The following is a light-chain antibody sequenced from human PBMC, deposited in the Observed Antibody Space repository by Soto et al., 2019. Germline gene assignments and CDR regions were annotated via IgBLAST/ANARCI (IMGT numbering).Light chain of an antibody. CDR1: QRVISTY. Sequence: EVVLTQSPGTLSLSPGERATLSCRASQRVISTYLAWYQQKPGQAPRLLIYGASTRATGIPDRFSGSGSGTDFTLTISRLEPEDVAIYDCQQYQTSPSFTFGGGTKVEIK. J-gene: IGKJ4*01. V-gene: IGKV3-20*01. CDR2: GAS. CDR3: QQYQTSPSFT.